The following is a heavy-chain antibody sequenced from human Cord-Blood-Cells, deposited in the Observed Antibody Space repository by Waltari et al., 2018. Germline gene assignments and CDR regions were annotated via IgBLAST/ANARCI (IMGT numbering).Heavy chain of an antibody. D-gene: IGHD3-10*01. Sequence: QVQLVQSAAGGKKPGASVQVSCKAAAYTFTSCAMHWLLQAPGQRLEGMGWVNDGDGNTKYSQKFQGRVTITRDTSASTAYMEMSSLRSEDTAVYYCARDRLGTMVRGVNNWFDPWGQGTLVTVSS. V-gene: IGHV1-3*01. CDR3: ARDRLGTMVRGVNNWFDP. J-gene: IGHJ5*02. CDR1: AYTFTSCA. CDR2: VNDGDGNT.